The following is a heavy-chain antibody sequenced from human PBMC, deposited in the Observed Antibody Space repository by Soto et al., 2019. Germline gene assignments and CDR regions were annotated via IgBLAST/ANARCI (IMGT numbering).Heavy chain of an antibody. V-gene: IGHV3-7*03. CDR2: INKDGSQK. D-gene: IGHD7-27*01. Sequence: PXVSLRLSGAASGFTLSNYWMTWVRQAPGKGLEWVANINKDGSQKNYVDSVKGRFTIARDNGQNSLSLQINSLRVEDTAVYYCVRELGLAYWGQGALVTVSS. CDR3: VRELGLAY. J-gene: IGHJ4*02. CDR1: GFTLSNYW.